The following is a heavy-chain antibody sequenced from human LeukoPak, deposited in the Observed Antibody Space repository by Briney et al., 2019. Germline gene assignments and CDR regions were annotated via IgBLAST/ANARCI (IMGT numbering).Heavy chain of an antibody. V-gene: IGHV1-69*13. CDR3: ASLNYYDSSGYSRYYYYYYMDV. CDR2: IIPIFGTA. D-gene: IGHD3-22*01. Sequence: GASVKVSCKASGGTLSSYAISWVRQAPGQGLEWMGGIIPIFGTANYAQKFQGRVTITADESTSTAYMELSSLRSEDTAVYYCASLNYYDSSGYSRYYYYYYMDVWGKGTTVTVSS. J-gene: IGHJ6*03. CDR1: GGTLSSYA.